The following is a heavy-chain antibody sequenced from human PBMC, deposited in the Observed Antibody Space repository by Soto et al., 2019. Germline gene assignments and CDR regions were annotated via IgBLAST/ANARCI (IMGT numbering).Heavy chain of an antibody. J-gene: IGHJ3*02. CDR1: GYTFTGYY. D-gene: IGHD5-12*01. CDR2: INPNSGGT. Sequence: ASVKVSCKASGYTFTGYYMHWVRQAPGQGLEWMGWINPNSGGTNYAQKFQGWVTMTRDTSISTAYMELSRLRSDDTAVYYCARAYSGYDPLLAFDIWGQGTMVTVSS. CDR3: ARAYSGYDPLLAFDI. V-gene: IGHV1-2*04.